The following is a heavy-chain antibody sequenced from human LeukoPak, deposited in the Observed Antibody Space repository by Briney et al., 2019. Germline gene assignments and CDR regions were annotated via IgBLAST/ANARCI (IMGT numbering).Heavy chain of an antibody. CDR1: GFTFSSYG. Sequence: GGSLRLSCAASGFTFSSYGMHWVRQAPGKGLEWVAVIWYDGSNKYYADSVKGRFTISRDSSKNTLYLQMNSLRADDTAVYYCARDEGYYGSGSYYNGYWGQGTLVTVSS. CDR3: ARDEGYYGSGSYYNGY. V-gene: IGHV3-33*01. CDR2: IWYDGSNK. J-gene: IGHJ4*02. D-gene: IGHD3-10*01.